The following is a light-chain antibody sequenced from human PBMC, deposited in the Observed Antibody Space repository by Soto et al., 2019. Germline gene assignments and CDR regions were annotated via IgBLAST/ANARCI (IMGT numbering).Light chain of an antibody. Sequence: QSALTQPPSASGSPGQSVTISCTGTSSDVGSYHHVSWYQQHPGKAPKLMIYKVNKRPSGVPDLFSGSKSGNTASLTVSGLHAEDVADYYCTSYAGTDTWVFGGGTKLTVL. V-gene: IGLV2-8*01. CDR3: TSYAGTDTWV. J-gene: IGLJ3*02. CDR1: SSDVGSYHH. CDR2: KVN.